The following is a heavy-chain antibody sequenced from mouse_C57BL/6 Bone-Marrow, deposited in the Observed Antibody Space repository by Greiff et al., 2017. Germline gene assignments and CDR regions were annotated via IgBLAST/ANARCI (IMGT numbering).Heavy chain of an antibody. CDR3: ARIADSYGCSRYYFDY. V-gene: IGHV8-8*01. CDR1: GFSLSTFGMG. D-gene: IGHD1-1*01. J-gene: IGHJ2*01. CDR2: IWWDDDK. Sequence: QVTLKESGPGILQPSQTLSLTCSFSGFSLSTFGMGVGWIRQPSGKGLEWLAHIWWDDDKYYHQALKSRLTISKDTSKNQVFLTIANVDTADTATYYCARIADSYGCSRYYFDYWGQGTTLTVSS.